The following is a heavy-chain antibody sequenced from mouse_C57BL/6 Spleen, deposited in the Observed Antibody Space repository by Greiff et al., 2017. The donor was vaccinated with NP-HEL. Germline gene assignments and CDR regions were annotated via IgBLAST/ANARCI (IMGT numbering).Heavy chain of an antibody. CDR2: IDPSDSYT. CDR3: ARITGTSDY. Sequence: QVQLKQPGAELVRPGTSVKLSCKASGYTFTSYWMHWVKQRPGQGLEWIGVIDPSDSYTNYNQKFKGKATLTVDTSSSTAYMQLSSLTSEDSAVYYCARITGTSDYWGQGTLVTVSA. D-gene: IGHD4-1*01. V-gene: IGHV1-59*01. CDR1: GYTFTSYW. J-gene: IGHJ3*01.